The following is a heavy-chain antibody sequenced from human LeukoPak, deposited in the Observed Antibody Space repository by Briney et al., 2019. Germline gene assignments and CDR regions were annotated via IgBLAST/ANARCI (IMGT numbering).Heavy chain of an antibody. CDR1: GGSVSSGSYY. CDR2: IYYSGST. V-gene: IGHV4-61*01. Sequence: SETLSLTCTVSGGSVSSGSYYWSWIRQPPGKGLEWIGYIYYSGSTNHNPSLKSRVTISVDTSKNQFSLKLSSVTAADTAVYYCARVGQXGGLYYWGXGXLVXVSS. J-gene: IGHJ4*02. D-gene: IGHD3-16*01. CDR3: ARVGQXGGLYY.